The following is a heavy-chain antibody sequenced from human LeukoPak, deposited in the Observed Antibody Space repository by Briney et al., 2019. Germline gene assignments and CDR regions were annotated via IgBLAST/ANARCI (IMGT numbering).Heavy chain of an antibody. CDR3: AKDRRYCSTTSCPVNFYYYYMDV. J-gene: IGHJ6*03. CDR1: GFTVSSNY. D-gene: IGHD2-2*01. CDR2: IYSGGST. Sequence: GGSLRLSCAASGFTVSSNYMSWVRQAPGKGLEWVSVIYSGGSTYYADSVKGRFTISRDNSKNTLYLQMNSLRAEDTAVYYCAKDRRYCSTTSCPVNFYYYYMDVWGKGTTVTVSS. V-gene: IGHV3-53*01.